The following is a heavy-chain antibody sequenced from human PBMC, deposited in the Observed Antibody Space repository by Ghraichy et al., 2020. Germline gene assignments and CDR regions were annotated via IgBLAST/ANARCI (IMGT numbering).Heavy chain of an antibody. CDR1: GGSFSGYY. V-gene: IGHV4-34*01. CDR2: INHSGST. D-gene: IGHD4-23*01. J-gene: IGHJ4*02. CDR3: ARGDGGNFPLDY. Sequence: SETLSLTCAVYGGSFSGYYWSWIRQPPGKGLEWIGEINHSGSTNYNPSLKSRVTISVDTSKNQFSLRLSSVTAADTAVYYCARGDGGNFPLDYWGQGTLVTVSS.